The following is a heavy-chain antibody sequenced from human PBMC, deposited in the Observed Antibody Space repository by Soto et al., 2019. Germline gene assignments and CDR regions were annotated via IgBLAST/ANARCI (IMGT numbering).Heavy chain of an antibody. CDR2: IYYSGNT. CDR1: GGSISSSY. CDR3: ARDGSTSYMDV. D-gene: IGHD2-2*01. Sequence: SETLSLTCTVSGGSISSSYWSWIRQPPGRGLEWIGYIYYSGNTNYNPSLKSRVSIPVDTSKNQFSLKLSSVTAADTAVYYCARDGSTSYMDVWGQGTTVTVSS. J-gene: IGHJ6*02. V-gene: IGHV4-59*01.